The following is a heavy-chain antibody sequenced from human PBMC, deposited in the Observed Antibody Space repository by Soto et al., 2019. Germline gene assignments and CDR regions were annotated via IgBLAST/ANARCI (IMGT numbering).Heavy chain of an antibody. J-gene: IGHJ4*02. D-gene: IGHD4-17*01. CDR3: VGTGTTDDY. V-gene: IGHV4-30-4*01. CDR1: GASVRSGDYY. CDR2: IYNSGGS. Sequence: QVQLQESGPGLVNPSQTLSLTCSVSGASVRSGDYYWSSIRQAPGKGLECIGYIYNSGGSYYNPSLKGRLTISIDTSKNQFSLKLNSVTSADTAIYYCVGTGTTDDYWGRGTLVTVSS.